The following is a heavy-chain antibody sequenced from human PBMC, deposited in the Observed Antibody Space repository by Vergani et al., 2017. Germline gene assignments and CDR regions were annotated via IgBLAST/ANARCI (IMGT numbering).Heavy chain of an antibody. CDR1: GGSISSGGYS. CDR3: ARTGYCSGGSCQKWNPRDAFDI. V-gene: IGHV4-30-2*01. CDR2: IYHSGST. J-gene: IGHJ3*02. Sequence: QLQLQESGSGLVKPSQTLSLTCAVSGGSISSGGYSWSWIRQPPGKGLEWIGYIYHSGSTYYNPSLKSRVTISVDRSKNQFSLKLSSVTAADTAVYYCARTGYCSGGSCQKWNPRDAFDIWGQGTMVTVSS. D-gene: IGHD2-15*01.